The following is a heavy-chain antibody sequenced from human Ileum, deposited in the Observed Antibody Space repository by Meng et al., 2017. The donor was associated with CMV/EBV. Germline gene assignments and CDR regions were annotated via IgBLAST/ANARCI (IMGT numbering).Heavy chain of an antibody. V-gene: IGHV2-5*02. Sequence: TWTESGPWLGKPPQTLTLTCTFSGFSLTRNVESGGWIRQPPGKGLEWLALIHEGGNKQYSPSLQSRLTATRDTSKNQVALTMTSVAPVDTAIYFCARRDSSSAGLDCWGQGTLVTVSS. CDR2: IHEGGNK. D-gene: IGHD3-22*01. CDR3: ARRDSSSAGLDC. J-gene: IGHJ4*02. CDR1: GFSLTRNVES.